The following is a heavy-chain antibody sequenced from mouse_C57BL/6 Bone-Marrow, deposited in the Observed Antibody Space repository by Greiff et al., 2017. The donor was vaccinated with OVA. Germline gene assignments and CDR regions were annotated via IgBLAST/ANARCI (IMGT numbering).Heavy chain of an antibody. CDR2: IHPNSGST. CDR3: ARRGHGPWFAY. J-gene: IGHJ3*01. Sequence: QVQLQQPGAELVKPGASVKLSCKASGYTFTSYWMHWVKQRPGQGLEWIGMIHPNSGSTNYNEKFKSKATLTVDKSSSTAYMQFSSLTSEDSAVYYCARRGHGPWFAYWGQGTLVTVSA. CDR1: GYTFTSYW. V-gene: IGHV1-64*01.